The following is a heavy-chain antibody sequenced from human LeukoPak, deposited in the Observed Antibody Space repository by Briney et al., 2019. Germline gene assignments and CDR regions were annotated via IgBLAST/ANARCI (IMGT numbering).Heavy chain of an antibody. D-gene: IGHD3-10*01. CDR2: IYYSGST. Sequence: SETLSLTCTVSGGSISSSSYYWGWIRQPPGKGLEWIGSIYYSGSTYYNPSLKSRVTISVDTSKNQFSLKLSSVTAADTAVYHCARALLYYGSGYNWFDPWGQGTLVTVSS. V-gene: IGHV4-39*07. CDR3: ARALLYYGSGYNWFDP. J-gene: IGHJ5*02. CDR1: GGSISSSSYY.